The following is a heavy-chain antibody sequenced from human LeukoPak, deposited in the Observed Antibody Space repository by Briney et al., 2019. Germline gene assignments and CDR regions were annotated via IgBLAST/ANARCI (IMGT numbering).Heavy chain of an antibody. J-gene: IGHJ6*03. V-gene: IGHV1-2*02. CDR3: AREHGSGSYLYYYYYMDV. CDR2: INPNSGGT. CDR1: GYTFTGYY. D-gene: IGHD3-10*01. Sequence: ASVKVSCKASGYTFTGYYKHWVRQAPGQGLEWMGWINPNSGGTNYAQKFQGRVTMTRDTSISTAYMELSRLRSDDTAVYYCAREHGSGSYLYYYYYMDVWGKGTTVTISS.